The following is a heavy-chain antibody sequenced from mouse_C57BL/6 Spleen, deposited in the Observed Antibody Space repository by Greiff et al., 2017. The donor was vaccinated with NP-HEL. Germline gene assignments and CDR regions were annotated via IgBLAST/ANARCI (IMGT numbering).Heavy chain of an antibody. Sequence: QVQLKESGPELVKPGASVKISCKASGYAFSSSWMNWVKQRPGKGLEWIGRIYPGDGDTNYNGKFKGKATLTADKSSSTAYMQLSSLTSEDSAVYFCARGYQVGGFDYWGQGTTLTVSS. CDR2: IYPGDGDT. V-gene: IGHV1-82*01. J-gene: IGHJ2*01. CDR3: ARGYQVGGFDY. D-gene: IGHD1-1*02. CDR1: GYAFSSSW.